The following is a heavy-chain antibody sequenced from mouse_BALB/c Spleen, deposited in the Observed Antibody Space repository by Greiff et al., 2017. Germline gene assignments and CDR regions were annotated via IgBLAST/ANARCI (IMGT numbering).Heavy chain of an antibody. V-gene: IGHV5-9-4*01. J-gene: IGHJ3*01. CDR2: ISSGGSYT. CDR1: GFTFSSYA. CDR3: ARSEGPAWFAY. Sequence: EVQLVESGGGLVKPGGSLKLSCAASGFTFSSYAMSWVRQSPEKRLEWVAEISSGGSYTYYPDTVTGRFTISRDNAKNTLYLEMSSLRSEDTAMYYCARSEGPAWFAYWGQGTLVTVSA.